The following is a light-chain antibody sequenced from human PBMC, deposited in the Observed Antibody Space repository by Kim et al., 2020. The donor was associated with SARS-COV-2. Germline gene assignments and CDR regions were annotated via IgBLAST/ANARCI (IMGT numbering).Light chain of an antibody. V-gene: IGKV1-5*01. CDR2: DAS. CDR1: QSISSW. J-gene: IGKJ1*01. Sequence: DIQMTQSPSTLSASVGDRVTITCRASQSISSWLAWYQQKPGKAPKLLIYDASSLESGVPSRFSGSGSGTEFTLTISSLQPDDFATYYCQQYNSYSWEFGRGAKVDIK. CDR3: QQYNSYSWE.